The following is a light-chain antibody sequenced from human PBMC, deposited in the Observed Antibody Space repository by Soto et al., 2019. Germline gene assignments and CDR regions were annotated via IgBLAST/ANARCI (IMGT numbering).Light chain of an antibody. CDR2: RAS. Sequence: ILMTQSPATVSVSPRESATLSCRASQHIYYNVAWYQQRPGQAPRLLIYRASTRAPGVPARFSGSGSGTEFTLTISSLQPEDFTVYSCLQYHTLWAFGQGTKVEI. V-gene: IGKV3-15*01. J-gene: IGKJ1*01. CDR3: LQYHTLWA. CDR1: QHIYYN.